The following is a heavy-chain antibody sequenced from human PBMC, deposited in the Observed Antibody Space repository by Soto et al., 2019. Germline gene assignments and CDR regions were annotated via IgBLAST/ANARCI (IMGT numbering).Heavy chain of an antibody. D-gene: IGHD3-22*01. J-gene: IGHJ6*02. CDR2: IDPSDSYT. V-gene: IGHV5-10-1*01. Sequence: LKISCKGSGYSFTSYWISWVRQMPGKGLEWMGRIDPSDSYTNYSPSFQGHVTISADKSISTAYLQWSSLKASDTAMYYCARTLDSSGYYFPYYYYYYGMDVWGQGTTVTVSS. CDR1: GYSFTSYW. CDR3: ARTLDSSGYYFPYYYYYYGMDV.